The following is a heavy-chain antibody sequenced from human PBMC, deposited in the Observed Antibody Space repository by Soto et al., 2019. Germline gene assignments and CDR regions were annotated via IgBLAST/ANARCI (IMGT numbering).Heavy chain of an antibody. CDR1: GYTFTSYA. J-gene: IGHJ4*02. Sequence: ASVKVSCKASGYTFTSYAMHWVRQAPGQRLEWMGWINAGNGNTKCSQKFQGRVTVTRDTSTSTVYMELRSLRSEDTAVYYCTRSISRFLEWLFDYWGQGALVTVSS. V-gene: IGHV1-3*01. CDR3: TRSISRFLEWLFDY. D-gene: IGHD3-3*01. CDR2: INAGNGNT.